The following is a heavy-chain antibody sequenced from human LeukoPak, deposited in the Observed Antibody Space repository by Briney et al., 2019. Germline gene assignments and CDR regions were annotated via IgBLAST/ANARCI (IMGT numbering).Heavy chain of an antibody. CDR1: GDSIRSSY. V-gene: IGHV4-59*08. J-gene: IGHJ4*02. D-gene: IGHD3-22*01. CDR2: IHYSGNT. CDR3: ARPSGGGYHSSDY. Sequence: PSETLSLTCTVSGDSIRSSYWSWIRQPPRKGLEWIGYIHYSGNTNYSPSLNSRVTISVDKHNNQLSLSLRFVTAADTDVYYCARPSGGGYHSSDYWGQGTLVTVSS.